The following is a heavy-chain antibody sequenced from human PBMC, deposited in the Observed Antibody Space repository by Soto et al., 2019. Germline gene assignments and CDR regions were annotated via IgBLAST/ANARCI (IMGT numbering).Heavy chain of an antibody. J-gene: IGHJ4*02. CDR2: ISSSSSYI. Sequence: KPGGSLRLSCAASGFTFSSYSMNWVRQAPGKGLEWVSSISSSSSYIYYADSVKGRFTISRDNAKNSLYLQMNSLRAEDTAVYYCARDGASYSSGWSLFDYWGQGTLVTVSS. D-gene: IGHD6-19*01. V-gene: IGHV3-21*01. CDR1: GFTFSSYS. CDR3: ARDGASYSSGWSLFDY.